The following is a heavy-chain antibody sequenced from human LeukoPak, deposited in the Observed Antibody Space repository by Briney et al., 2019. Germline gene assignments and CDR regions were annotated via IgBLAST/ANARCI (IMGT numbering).Heavy chain of an antibody. V-gene: IGHV3-7*03. D-gene: IGHD3-16*01. J-gene: IGHJ6*02. CDR1: GFTFSSYW. CDR3: ARGGGLDV. Sequence: GGSLRLSCAASGFTFSSYWMSWARQALGKGLEWVASINHNGNVNYYVDSVKGRFIISRDNAKNSLYLQMSNLRAEDTAVYFCARGGGLDVWGQGATVTVSS. CDR2: INHNGNVN.